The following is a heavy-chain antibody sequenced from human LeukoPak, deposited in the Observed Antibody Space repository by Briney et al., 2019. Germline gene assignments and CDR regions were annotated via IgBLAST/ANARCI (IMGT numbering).Heavy chain of an antibody. CDR3: ARGRVSVYYMDV. CDR2: INPNSGGT. Sequence: GASVKVSCKASGYTFTGYYMHWVRQAPGQGLEWMGWINPNSGGTNYAQKFQGRVTMTRDTSISTAYMELSSLRSEDTAVYYCARGRVSVYYMDVWGKGTTVTISS. CDR1: GYTFTGYY. V-gene: IGHV1-2*02. D-gene: IGHD3-16*01. J-gene: IGHJ6*03.